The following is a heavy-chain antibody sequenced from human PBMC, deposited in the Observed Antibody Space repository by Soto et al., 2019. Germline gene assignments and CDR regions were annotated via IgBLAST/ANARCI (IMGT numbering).Heavy chain of an antibody. D-gene: IGHD2-2*01. CDR2: VSTYNGDA. Sequence: QVQLEQSGGEVKKPGASVKVSCKASGDSFSNYGISWVRQAPGQGLEWVGWVSTYNGDARYAQNVQGRLTMTTDKSTGTGYIELRKLRSDGTARYFCASAEYYHRTVWGKATTVTVSS. CDR3: ASAEYYHRTV. CDR1: GDSFSNYG. J-gene: IGHJ6*04. V-gene: IGHV1-18*01.